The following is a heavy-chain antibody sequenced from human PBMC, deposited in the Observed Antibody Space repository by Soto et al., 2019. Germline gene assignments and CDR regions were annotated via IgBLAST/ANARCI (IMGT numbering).Heavy chain of an antibody. CDR2: MNPNSGNT. V-gene: IGHV1-8*01. CDR1: GDTFTNYD. J-gene: IGHJ6*02. Sequence: QVQLVQSGAEVKKPGASVKVSCKASGDTFTNYDINWVRQATGQGLEWMGRMNPNSGNTGYAQKFQGRVTMTRNTSITTAYMELSSLRSEDTAVYHCARGRNGMDDRGQGPRLSVSS. CDR3: ARGRNGMDD.